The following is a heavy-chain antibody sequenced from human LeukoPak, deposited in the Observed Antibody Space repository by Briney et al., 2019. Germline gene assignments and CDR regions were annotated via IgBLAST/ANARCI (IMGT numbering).Heavy chain of an antibody. D-gene: IGHD3-22*01. CDR2: IYHSGST. V-gene: IGHV4-38-2*01. J-gene: IGHJ4*02. CDR3: ARKDYYDSSGYVDY. CDR1: GYSISSGYY. Sequence: SETLSLACAIYGYSISSGYYWGWIRPPPGKGLEWIGSIYHSGSTYYNPSHKSRVTLSVDTSKNQFSLKLSSVTAADTAVYYCARKDYYDSSGYVDYWGQGTLVTVS.